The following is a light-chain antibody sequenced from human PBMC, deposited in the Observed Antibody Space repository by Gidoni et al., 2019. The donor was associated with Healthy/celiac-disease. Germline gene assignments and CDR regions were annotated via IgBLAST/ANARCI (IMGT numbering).Light chain of an antibody. V-gene: IGLV1-44*01. CDR1: SSNIGSNT. J-gene: IGLJ1*01. Sequence: QSVLTPPPSASGPPGRRVTNSCSGSSSNIGSNTVNWYQQHPGTAPKLLIYSNNQRPSGVPDRFSGSKSGTSASLAISGLQSEDEADYYCAAWDDSLNGQVFGTGTKVTVL. CDR3: AAWDDSLNGQV. CDR2: SNN.